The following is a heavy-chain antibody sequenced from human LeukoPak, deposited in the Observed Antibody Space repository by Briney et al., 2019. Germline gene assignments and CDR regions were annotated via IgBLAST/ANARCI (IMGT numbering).Heavy chain of an antibody. J-gene: IGHJ4*02. V-gene: IGHV4-59*12. CDR1: GGSISTYY. CDR2: INHSGST. CDR3: AREGGPYRPLDY. Sequence: PSETLSLTCTVSGGSISTYYWSWIRQPPGKGLEWIGEINHSGSTNYNPSLKSRVAISVDKSENHISLKLTSVTAADTAVYYCAREGGPYRPLDYSGQGTLVAVAS.